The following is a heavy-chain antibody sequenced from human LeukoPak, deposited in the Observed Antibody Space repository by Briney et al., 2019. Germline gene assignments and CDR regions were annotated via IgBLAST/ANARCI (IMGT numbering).Heavy chain of an antibody. Sequence: GASVKVSCKASGYTFTGYYMHWVRQAPGQGLEWMGWINPNSGGTNYAQKFQGRVTMTRDTSTGTAYMELSRLRSDDTAVYYCARTLYIAAAPGGFDYWGQGTLVAVSS. CDR2: INPNSGGT. CDR1: GYTFTGYY. V-gene: IGHV1-2*02. J-gene: IGHJ4*02. CDR3: ARTLYIAAAPGGFDY. D-gene: IGHD6-13*01.